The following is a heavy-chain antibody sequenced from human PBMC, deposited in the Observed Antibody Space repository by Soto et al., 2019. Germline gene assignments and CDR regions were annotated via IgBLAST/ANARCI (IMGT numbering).Heavy chain of an antibody. CDR2: INPGVGNT. V-gene: IGHV1-46*01. CDR1: GYTFTDFY. D-gene: IGHD4-4*01. J-gene: IGHJ4*02. CDR3: ARLGNSTY. Sequence: ALVKVSCKASGYTFTDFYIHWVRQAPGQGLEWMGIINPGVGNTNYSQNFQGRVTLTRDTSTSTVYMELSSLKSEDTATYYCARLGNSTYWGQGTLVTVS.